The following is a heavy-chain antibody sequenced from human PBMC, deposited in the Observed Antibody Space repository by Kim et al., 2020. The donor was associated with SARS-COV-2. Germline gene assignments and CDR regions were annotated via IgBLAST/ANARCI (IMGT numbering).Heavy chain of an antibody. CDR2: INPNSGGA. V-gene: IGHV1-2*06. Sequence: ASVKVSCKASGYTFTGYYMHWVRQAPGQGLEWMGRINPNSGGADYGQNFQGRVTVTTDTSISTAYMDLNSLRSDDTAVYYCAREKVPRPGAFDIWGQGTMVTVSS. CDR1: GYTFTGYY. CDR3: AREKVPRPGAFDI. J-gene: IGHJ3*02.